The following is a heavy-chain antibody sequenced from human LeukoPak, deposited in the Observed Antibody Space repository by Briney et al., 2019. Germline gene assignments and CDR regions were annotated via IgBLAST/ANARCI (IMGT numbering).Heavy chain of an antibody. Sequence: PSQTLSLTCTVSGGSISSGDYYWSWIRQPPGKGLEWIGYIYYSGSTYYNPSLKSQVTISVDTSKNQFSLKLSSVTAADTAVYYCARGAGFRYYDGSGPMRQFDYWGQGTLVTVSS. J-gene: IGHJ4*02. CDR2: IYYSGST. D-gene: IGHD3-22*01. V-gene: IGHV4-30-4*01. CDR3: ARGAGFRYYDGSGPMRQFDY. CDR1: GGSISSGDYY.